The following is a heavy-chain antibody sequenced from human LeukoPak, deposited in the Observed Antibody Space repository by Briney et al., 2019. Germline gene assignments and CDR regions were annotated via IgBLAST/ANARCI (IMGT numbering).Heavy chain of an antibody. J-gene: IGHJ3*02. D-gene: IGHD5-18*01. Sequence: GGSLRLSCAASGFTFSNSGLHWVRQAPGKGLEWVAFIRFDGSSKFYTDSVKGRFTISRDNSKNTLNPQMNSLRAEDTAVYYCAKDYIYGGWGNAFDIWGQGTKVTVSS. V-gene: IGHV3-30*02. CDR2: IRFDGSSK. CDR3: AKDYIYGGWGNAFDI. CDR1: GFTFSNSG.